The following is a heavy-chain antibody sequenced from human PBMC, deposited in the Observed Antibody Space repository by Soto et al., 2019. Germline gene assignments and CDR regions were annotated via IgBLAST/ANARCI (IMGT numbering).Heavy chain of an antibody. Sequence: KSSETLSLTCTVSGGSVSSGSYYWSWIRQPPGKGLEWIGYIYYSGSTNYNPSLKSRVTISVDTSKNQFSLKLSSVTAADTAVYYCARDWNSGYATKFDPWGQGTLVTVSS. D-gene: IGHD5-12*01. CDR3: ARDWNSGYATKFDP. CDR1: GGSVSSGSYY. J-gene: IGHJ5*02. V-gene: IGHV4-61*01. CDR2: IYYSGST.